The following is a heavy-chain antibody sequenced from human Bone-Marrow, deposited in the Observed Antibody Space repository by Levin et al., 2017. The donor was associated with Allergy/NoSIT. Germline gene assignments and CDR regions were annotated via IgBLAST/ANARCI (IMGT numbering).Heavy chain of an antibody. D-gene: IGHD1-1*01. CDR2: INHSGST. CDR1: GGSFSGYY. J-gene: IGHJ5*02. V-gene: IGHV4-34*01. CDR3: ARGAPRFRYLVNHPQNNWFDP. Sequence: SETLSLTCAVYGGSFSGYYWSWIRQPPGKGLEWIGEINHSGSTNYNPSLKSRVTISVDTSKNQFSLKLSSVTAADTAVYYCARGAPRFRYLVNHPQNNWFDPWGQGTLVTVSS.